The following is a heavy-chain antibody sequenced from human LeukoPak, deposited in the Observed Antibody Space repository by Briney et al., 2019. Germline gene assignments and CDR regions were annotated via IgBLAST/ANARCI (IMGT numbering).Heavy chain of an antibody. CDR3: ARVGSYYGSGSYGDY. J-gene: IGHJ4*02. CDR1: GASISSSSYY. Sequence: PSETLSLTCTVSGASISSSSYYWGWIRQPPGKGLEWIGEINHSGSTNYNPSLKSRVTISVDTSKNQFSLKLSSVTAADTAVYYCARVGSYYGSGSYGDYWGQGTLVTVSS. D-gene: IGHD3-10*01. CDR2: INHSGST. V-gene: IGHV4-39*07.